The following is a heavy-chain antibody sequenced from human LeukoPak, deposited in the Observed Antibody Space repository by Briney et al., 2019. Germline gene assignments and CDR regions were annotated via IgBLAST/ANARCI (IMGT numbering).Heavy chain of an antibody. CDR2: IKEDGSEK. J-gene: IGHJ3*02. Sequence: GGSLRLSCAASGFTFNIYAMSWVRQAPGKGLEWVANIKEDGSEKYYVDSVKGRFTISRDNAKNSLYLQMNSLRAEDTAVYYCARDEYNWNVDAFDIWGQGTVVTVSS. CDR1: GFTFNIYA. CDR3: ARDEYNWNVDAFDI. V-gene: IGHV3-7*01. D-gene: IGHD1-20*01.